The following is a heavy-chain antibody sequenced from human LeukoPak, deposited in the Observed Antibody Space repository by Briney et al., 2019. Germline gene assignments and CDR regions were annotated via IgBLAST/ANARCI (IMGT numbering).Heavy chain of an antibody. D-gene: IGHD1-1*01. CDR2: IHYAGTI. V-gene: IGHV4-39*01. CDR1: GDSISSTSGF. J-gene: IGHJ4*02. CDR3: ARHQKYLQRPFDK. Sequence: SETLSLTCTVTGDSISSTSGFWGWIRQPPGKGMEWIGTIHYAGTIYYNPSFKSRLTISVDTSKNQFSLKLSSVTAADTAVYYCARHQKYLQRPFDKWGQGTLVAASS.